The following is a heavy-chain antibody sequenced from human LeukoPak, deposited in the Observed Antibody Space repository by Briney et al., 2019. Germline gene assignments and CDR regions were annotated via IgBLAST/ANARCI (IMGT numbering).Heavy chain of an antibody. CDR2: IIPIFGTA. V-gene: IGHV1-69*13. Sequence: ASVKVSCKTSGYTFTTYGISWVRQAPGQGLEWMGGIIPIFGTANYAQKFQGRVTITADESTSTAYMELRSLRFEDTAVYYCAREGVGVNTGVFDYWGQGTLVTVSS. D-gene: IGHD1-26*01. CDR1: GYTFTTYG. CDR3: AREGVGVNTGVFDY. J-gene: IGHJ4*02.